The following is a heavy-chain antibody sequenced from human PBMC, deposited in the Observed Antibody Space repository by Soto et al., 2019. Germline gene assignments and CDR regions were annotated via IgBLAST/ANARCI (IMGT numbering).Heavy chain of an antibody. V-gene: IGHV3-23*01. J-gene: IGHJ3*02. CDR2: ISGSGGST. Sequence: GGSLRLSCAASGFSFSSYAMSWVGHAPGKGLEWVSGISGSGGSTYYADSVKGRFTMSRDNSKNTLYLQMNSLRAEDTAVYYCAKGRVYTSNTDAFDIWGQGTVVTVSS. CDR1: GFSFSSYA. CDR3: AKGRVYTSNTDAFDI. D-gene: IGHD6-13*01.